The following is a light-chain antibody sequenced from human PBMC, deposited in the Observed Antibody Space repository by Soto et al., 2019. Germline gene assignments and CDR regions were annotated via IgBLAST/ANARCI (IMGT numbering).Light chain of an antibody. V-gene: IGKV1-39*01. CDR3: QHSYSTPHT. J-gene: IGKJ2*01. CDR1: QSISSY. CDR2: AAS. Sequence: DIQMTQSPSSLSASVGDRVTITCRASQSISSYLNWYQQKPGKAPKLLIYAASSLQSGVPSRFSGSGSGTDFALPIRSLQPEDFATYYCQHSYSTPHTFGQGTKLELK.